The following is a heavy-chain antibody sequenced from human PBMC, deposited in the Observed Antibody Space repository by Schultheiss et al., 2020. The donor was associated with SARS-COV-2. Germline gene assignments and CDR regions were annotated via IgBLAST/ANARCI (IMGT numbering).Heavy chain of an antibody. CDR2: INHSGST. D-gene: IGHD1-26*01. V-gene: IGHV4-34*01. CDR3: ARRSPVGSGSTSSDAFDI. CDR1: GGSFSGYY. J-gene: IGHJ3*02. Sequence: SETLSLTCAVYGGSFSGYYWSWIRQPPGKGLEWIGEINHSGSTNYNPSLKSRVTISVDTSKNQFSLKLSSVTAADTAVYYCARRSPVGSGSTSSDAFDIWGQGTMVTVSS.